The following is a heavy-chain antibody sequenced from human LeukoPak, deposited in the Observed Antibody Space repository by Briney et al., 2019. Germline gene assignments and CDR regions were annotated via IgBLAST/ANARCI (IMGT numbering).Heavy chain of an antibody. J-gene: IGHJ6*03. CDR3: ARDPPRWYDSSGYYSHMDV. CDR2: IRYDGSNK. Sequence: GGSLRLSCAASGFTFSSYGMHWVRQAPGKGLEWVAFIRYDGSNKYYADSVKGRFTISRDNSNNTLYLQMNSLRSEDTAVYYCARDPPRWYDSSGYYSHMDVWGKGTTVTVSS. D-gene: IGHD3-22*01. V-gene: IGHV3-30*02. CDR1: GFTFSSYG.